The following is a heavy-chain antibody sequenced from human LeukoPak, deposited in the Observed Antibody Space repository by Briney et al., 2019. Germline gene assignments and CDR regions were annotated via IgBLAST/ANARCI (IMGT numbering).Heavy chain of an antibody. J-gene: IGHJ6*03. V-gene: IGHV1-18*04. CDR1: GYTFTGYY. CDR3: ARDYSSSWTAYYYYYMDV. D-gene: IGHD6-13*01. Sequence: GASVKVSCKASGYTFTGYYMHWVRQAPGQGLEWMGWISAYNGNTNYAQKLQGRVTMTTDTSTSTAYMELRSLRSDDTAVYYCARDYSSSWTAYYYYYMDVWGKGTTVTVSS. CDR2: ISAYNGNT.